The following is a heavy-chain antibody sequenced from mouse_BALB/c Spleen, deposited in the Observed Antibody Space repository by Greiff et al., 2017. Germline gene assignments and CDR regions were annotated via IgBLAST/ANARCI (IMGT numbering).Heavy chain of an antibody. J-gene: IGHJ3*01. Sequence: VHVKQSGPELVKPGASVKISCKASGYSFTGYFMNWVMQSHGKSLEWIGRINPYNGDTFYNQKFKGKATLTVDKSSSTAHMELRSLASEDSAVYYCARNYDYDVGFAYWGQGTLVTVSA. D-gene: IGHD2-4*01. CDR3: ARNYDYDVGFAY. CDR2: INPYNGDT. CDR1: GYSFTGYF. V-gene: IGHV1-20*02.